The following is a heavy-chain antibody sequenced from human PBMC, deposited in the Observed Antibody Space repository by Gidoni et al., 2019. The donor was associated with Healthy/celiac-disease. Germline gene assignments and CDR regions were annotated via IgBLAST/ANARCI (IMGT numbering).Heavy chain of an antibody. J-gene: IGHJ3*02. CDR3: ARGPYCGGDCYAPHHAFDI. D-gene: IGHD2-21*01. CDR2: IYHSGRT. V-gene: IGHV4-30-2*01. CDR1: GGSISSGGYS. Sequence: QLQLQESGSGLVKPSQTLSLTCAVSGGSISSGGYSWSWIRQPPGKGLEWIGYIYHSGRTYYNPSLKSRVTISVDRSKNQFSLKLSSVTAADTAVYYCARGPYCGGDCYAPHHAFDIWGQGTMVTVSS.